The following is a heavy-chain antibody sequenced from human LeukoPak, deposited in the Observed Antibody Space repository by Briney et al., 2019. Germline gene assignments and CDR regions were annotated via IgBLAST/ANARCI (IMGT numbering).Heavy chain of an antibody. D-gene: IGHD3-10*01. CDR1: GFTFSNAW. CDR2: IRYDGSNK. V-gene: IGHV3-30*02. Sequence: PGGSLRLSCAASGFTFSNAWMSWVRQAPGKGLEWVAFIRYDGSNKYYADSVKGRFTISRDNSKNTLYLQMNSLRAEDTAVYYCAKDWSPGGYYYRDVWGKGTTVTVSS. CDR3: AKDWSPGGYYYRDV. J-gene: IGHJ6*03.